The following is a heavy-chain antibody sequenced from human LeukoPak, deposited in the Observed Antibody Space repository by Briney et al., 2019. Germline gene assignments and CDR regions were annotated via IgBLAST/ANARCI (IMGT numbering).Heavy chain of an antibody. J-gene: IGHJ5*02. V-gene: IGHV4-61*02. CDR2: FYISGST. Sequence: SETLSLTCTVPGGSINSGSYYWSWIRQPAGKGLEWIGRFYISGSTNYNPSLKSRVTISVDTSKNQFSLKLSSVTAADTAVYYCARVMAGTTFYIIHRWFDPWGQGTLVTVSS. CDR1: GGSINSGSYY. CDR3: ARVMAGTTFYIIHRWFDP. D-gene: IGHD2/OR15-2a*01.